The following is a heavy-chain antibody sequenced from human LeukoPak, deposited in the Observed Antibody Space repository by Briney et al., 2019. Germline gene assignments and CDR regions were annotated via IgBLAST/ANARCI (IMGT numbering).Heavy chain of an antibody. CDR1: GGSISSHY. V-gene: IGHV4-59*08. CDR3: ARQECNGGSCYSRAIWFDP. CDR2: IYYSGSA. J-gene: IGHJ5*02. Sequence: SETLSLTCTVSGGSISSHYWSWIRQPPGKGLEWIGYIYYSGSANYNPSLKSRVTISVHTSKNQFSLKLSSVTAADTAVYYCARQECNGGSCYSRAIWFDPWGQGTLVTVSS. D-gene: IGHD2-15*01.